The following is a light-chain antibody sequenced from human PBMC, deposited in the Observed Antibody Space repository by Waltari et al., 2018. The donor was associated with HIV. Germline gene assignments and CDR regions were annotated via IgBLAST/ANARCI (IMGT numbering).Light chain of an antibody. Sequence: IQMTQSPSILSASVGDRITITCRASQNVDSWLAWYQQRPGRAPKLLSYKVATLEYGVPARFTGSGSGTNFTLTINSLHPDDFATYYCQQYNSDFYTFGQGTRLDLK. J-gene: IGKJ2*01. V-gene: IGKV1-5*03. CDR2: KVA. CDR1: QNVDSW. CDR3: QQYNSDFYT.